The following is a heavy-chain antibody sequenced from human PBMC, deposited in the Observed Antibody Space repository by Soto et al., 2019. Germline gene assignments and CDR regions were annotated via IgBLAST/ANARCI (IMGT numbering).Heavy chain of an antibody. Sequence: SETLSLTCTVSGCSICSSSNYWGWIRQPPGKGLEWIRSIYYSGSTNYNPSLKSRVTISVDTTKNQFSQKLSSVTVADTAVYYCARGVRYFDYWGQGTLVTVSS. J-gene: IGHJ4*02. CDR2: IYYSGST. V-gene: IGHV4-39*07. CDR3: ARGVRYFDY. CDR1: GCSICSSSNY. D-gene: IGHD3-10*01.